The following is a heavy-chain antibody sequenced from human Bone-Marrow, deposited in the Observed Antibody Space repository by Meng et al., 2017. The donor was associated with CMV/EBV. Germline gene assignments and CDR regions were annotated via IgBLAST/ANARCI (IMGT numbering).Heavy chain of an antibody. V-gene: IGHV4-39*07. CDR3: ARNPYNFWSGAPV. CDR2: VYYTGTT. J-gene: IGHJ4*02. Sequence: SETLSLTCSVPYGSINVKNYYWAWIRQSPGKGLEWIGSVYYTGTTLLNSSFKSRVSISVDTSNNQFSLKMNSVTAADTAVYYCARNPYNFWSGAPVWGQGKLVTVSS. CDR1: YGSINVKNYY. D-gene: IGHD3-3*01.